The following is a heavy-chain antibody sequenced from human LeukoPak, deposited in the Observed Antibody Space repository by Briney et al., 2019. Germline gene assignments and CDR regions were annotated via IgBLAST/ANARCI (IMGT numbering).Heavy chain of an antibody. CDR2: IYYSGST. CDR1: GGSISSSSYY. D-gene: IGHD6-19*01. Sequence: PSETLSLTCTVSGGSISSSSYYWGWIRQPPGKGLEWIGSIYYSGSTYYNPSLKSRVTISVDTSKNQFSLKLSSVTAADTAVYYCARVVYGWYDYYYYYMDVWGKGTTVTVSS. V-gene: IGHV4-39*07. J-gene: IGHJ6*03. CDR3: ARVVYGWYDYYYYYMDV.